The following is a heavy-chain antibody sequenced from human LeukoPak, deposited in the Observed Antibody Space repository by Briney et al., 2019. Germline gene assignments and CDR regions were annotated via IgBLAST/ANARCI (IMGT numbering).Heavy chain of an antibody. V-gene: IGHV4-34*01. J-gene: IGHJ4*02. CDR3: ARGYRNIVVVPAAHFDY. Sequence: SETLSLTCAVYGGSFSGYYWSWIRQPPGKGLEWIGEINHSGSTNYNPSLKSRVTISVDTSKNQFSLKLSSVTAADTAVYYYARGYRNIVVVPAAHFDYWGQGTLVTVSS. CDR1: GGSFSGYY. D-gene: IGHD2-2*01. CDR2: INHSGST.